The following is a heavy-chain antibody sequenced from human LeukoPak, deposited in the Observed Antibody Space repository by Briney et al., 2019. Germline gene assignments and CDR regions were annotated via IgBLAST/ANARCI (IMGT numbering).Heavy chain of an antibody. Sequence: GGSLRLACAASGFTFSSYDMTWVRQAPGRGLEWVSSIRPSGDNTYYGDSVKGRFTISRDNSKNTVYLQMNNMRVDDTAVYYCARVAGWHWFDPWGQGILVTVSS. CDR2: IRPSGDNT. V-gene: IGHV3-23*01. CDR3: ARVAGWHWFDP. D-gene: IGHD6-19*01. J-gene: IGHJ5*02. CDR1: GFTFSSYD.